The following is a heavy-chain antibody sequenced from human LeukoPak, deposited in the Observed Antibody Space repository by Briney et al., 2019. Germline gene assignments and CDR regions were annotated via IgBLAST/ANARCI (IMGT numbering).Heavy chain of an antibody. CDR2: IIPIFGTA. CDR3: ATRYCSGGSCPNYYYYYISV. V-gene: IGHV1-69*06. CDR1: GGTFSSYA. D-gene: IGHD2-15*01. Sequence: SVKVSCKASGGTFSSYAISWVRQAPGQGLEWMGGIIPIFGTANYAQKFQGRVTITADKSTSTAYMELSSLRSEDTAVYYCATRYCSGGSCPNYYYYYISVWGKGTTVTISS. J-gene: IGHJ6*03.